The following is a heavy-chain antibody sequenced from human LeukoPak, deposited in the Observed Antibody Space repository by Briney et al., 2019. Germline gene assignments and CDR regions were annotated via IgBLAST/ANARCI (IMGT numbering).Heavy chain of an antibody. CDR3: ARDPSSGWYHASDI. J-gene: IGHJ3*02. Sequence: SVKVSCKASGGTFSSYAISWVRQAPGQGLEWMGGIIPIFGTADYAQKFQGRVTITADESTSTAYMELSSLRSEDTAVYYCARDPSSGWYHASDIWGQGTMVTVSS. D-gene: IGHD6-19*01. V-gene: IGHV1-69*13. CDR2: IIPIFGTA. CDR1: GGTFSSYA.